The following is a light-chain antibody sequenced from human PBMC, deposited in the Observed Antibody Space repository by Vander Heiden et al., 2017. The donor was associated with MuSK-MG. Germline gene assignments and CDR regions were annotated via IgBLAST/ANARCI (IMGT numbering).Light chain of an antibody. Sequence: DIVMTQSPLSLPVTPGEPASISCRSSQSLLHSNGYNYLDWYLQKPGQSPQLLIYLGSNRASGVPDRFSGSGSGTDFTLKISRVEAEDVGVYYCMQSLKTPPITLGGGTKVQIK. CDR1: QSLLHSNGYNY. V-gene: IGKV2-28*01. CDR2: LGS. CDR3: MQSLKTPPIT. J-gene: IGKJ4*01.